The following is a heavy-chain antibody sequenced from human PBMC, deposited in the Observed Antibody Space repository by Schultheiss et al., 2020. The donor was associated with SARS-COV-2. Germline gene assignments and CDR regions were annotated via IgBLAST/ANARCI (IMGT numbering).Heavy chain of an antibody. CDR2: VGGDGGRT. V-gene: IGHV3-23*01. CDR3: AKDFETSTITSRPISYGMDV. CDR1: GFTFSNYA. Sequence: GGSLRLSCAASGFTFSNYAMSWVRQAPGKGLEWVSAVGGDGGRTYYADSVKGRFTISRDNSQSTLYLQMNSLRAEDTAIYYCAKDFETSTITSRPISYGMDVWGQGTTVTVSS. D-gene: IGHD6-6*01. J-gene: IGHJ6*02.